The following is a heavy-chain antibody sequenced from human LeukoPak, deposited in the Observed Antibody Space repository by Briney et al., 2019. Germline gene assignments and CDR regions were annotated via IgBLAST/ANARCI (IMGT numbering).Heavy chain of an antibody. CDR1: GGSFSGYY. V-gene: IGHV4-34*01. J-gene: IGHJ4*02. Sequence: PSETLSLTCAVYGGSFSGYYWSWIRQPPGKGLEWIGEINHSGSTNYNPSLKSRVTISVDTSKNHFSLKLSSVTAADTAVYYCARSLSYGDHYFDYWGQGTLVTVSS. CDR3: ARSLSYGDHYFDY. D-gene: IGHD4-17*01. CDR2: INHSGST.